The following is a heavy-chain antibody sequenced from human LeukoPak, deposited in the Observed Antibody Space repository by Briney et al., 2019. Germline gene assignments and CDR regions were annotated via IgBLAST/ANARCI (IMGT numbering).Heavy chain of an antibody. CDR3: ARVFKQQLTN. CDR2: INHGGST. Sequence: SETLSLTCAIYGGSFSGYYWSWIRQPPGKGLEWIGEINHGGSTNYNPSLKSRVTISVDTSKNQFSLKLSSVTAADTAVYYCARVFKQQLTNWGQGTLVTVSS. CDR1: GGSFSGYY. J-gene: IGHJ4*02. D-gene: IGHD6-13*01. V-gene: IGHV4-34*01.